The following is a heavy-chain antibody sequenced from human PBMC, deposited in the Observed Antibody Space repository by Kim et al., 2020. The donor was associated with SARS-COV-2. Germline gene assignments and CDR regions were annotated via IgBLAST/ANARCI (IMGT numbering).Heavy chain of an antibody. Sequence: SRVTISVDTSKNQFSLKLSSVTAADTAVYYCARDVIAWGSGSYYNWRFDPWGQGTLVTVSS. D-gene: IGHD3-10*01. V-gene: IGHV4-59*01. J-gene: IGHJ5*02. CDR3: ARDVIAWGSGSYYNWRFDP.